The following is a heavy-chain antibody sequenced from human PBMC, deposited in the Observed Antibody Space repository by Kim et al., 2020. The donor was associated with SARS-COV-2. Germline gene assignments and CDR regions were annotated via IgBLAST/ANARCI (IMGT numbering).Heavy chain of an antibody. CDR2: T. V-gene: IGHV3-74*01. D-gene: IGHD5-12*01. Sequence: TAFANSVKGRITLSRDDAKNTRYLQMISLRAEDTAVYYCTRGVSGYFDPWGQGTLVTVSS. CDR3: TRGVSGYFDP. J-gene: IGHJ5*02.